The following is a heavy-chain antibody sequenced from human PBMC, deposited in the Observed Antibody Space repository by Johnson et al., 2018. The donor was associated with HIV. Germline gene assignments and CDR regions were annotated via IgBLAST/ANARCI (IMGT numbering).Heavy chain of an antibody. Sequence: QVKLVESGGGVVQPGRSLRLSCAASGFTFSGFGLHWVRQAPGKGLEWVASISYDGGNKYYADSVKGRFTISRDNSKNTLYLQMNSLRAEDTAVYYCAKDQASSLNAFDIWGQGTMVTVSS. CDR1: GFTFSGFG. CDR2: ISYDGGNK. D-gene: IGHD2-2*01. V-gene: IGHV3-30*18. J-gene: IGHJ3*02. CDR3: AKDQASSLNAFDI.